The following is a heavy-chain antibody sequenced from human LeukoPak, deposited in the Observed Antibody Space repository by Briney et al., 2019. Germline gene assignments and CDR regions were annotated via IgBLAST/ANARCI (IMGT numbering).Heavy chain of an antibody. V-gene: IGHV3-23*01. CDR2: ISGSGDST. CDR3: AKTRPLDSSSWSHGDY. Sequence: GRSLRLSCAASGFTFSSYAMSWVRQAPGKGLGWVSAISGSGDSTYYGDSVKGRFTISRDNSKNTLYLQMNSLRAEDTAVYYCAKTRPLDSSSWSHGDYWGQGTLVTVSS. J-gene: IGHJ4*02. D-gene: IGHD6-13*01. CDR1: GFTFSSYA.